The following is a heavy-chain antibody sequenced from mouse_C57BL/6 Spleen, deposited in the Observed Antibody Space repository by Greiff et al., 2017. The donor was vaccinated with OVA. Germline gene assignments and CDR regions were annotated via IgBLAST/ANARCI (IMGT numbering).Heavy chain of an antibody. Sequence: EVMLVESGGDLVKPGGSLKLSCAASGFTFSSYGMSWVRQTPDKRLEWVATISSGGSYTYYPDSVKGRFTISRDNAKNTLYLQMSSLKSEDTAMYYCARQSLYSNVFDYWGQGTTLTVSS. V-gene: IGHV5-6*01. CDR2: ISSGGSYT. CDR1: GFTFSSYG. J-gene: IGHJ2*01. CDR3: ARQSLYSNVFDY. D-gene: IGHD2-5*01.